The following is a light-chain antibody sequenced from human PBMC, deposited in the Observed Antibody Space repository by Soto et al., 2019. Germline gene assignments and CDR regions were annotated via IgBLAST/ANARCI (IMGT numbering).Light chain of an antibody. CDR2: AAS. V-gene: IGKV1-9*01. CDR3: QQRKDYPLT. CDR1: QGISSY. J-gene: IGKJ4*01. Sequence: DIQLTQSPSFLSASVGDRVTITCRASQGISSYLAWFQHKPGRAPKLLVYAASTLQSGVPSRFSGSGSGTEFTLTISSLQPEDFATYYCQQRKDYPLTFGGGTKVDIK.